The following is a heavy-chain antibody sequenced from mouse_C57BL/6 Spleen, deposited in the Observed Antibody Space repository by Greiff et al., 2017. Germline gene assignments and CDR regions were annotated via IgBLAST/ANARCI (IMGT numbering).Heavy chain of an antibody. D-gene: IGHD2-14*01. J-gene: IGHJ4*01. CDR1: GFSLTSYG. CDR3: ASPIGMGDGYAMDY. Sequence: QAQLKQSGPGLVAPSQSLSITCTVSGFSLTSYGVSWVRQPPGKGLEWLGVIWGDGSTNYQSAPISRLSISKDNSKSQVFLKLNSLQTDDTATYYCASPIGMGDGYAMDYGGQGTSVTVSS. CDR2: IWGDGST. V-gene: IGHV2-3*01.